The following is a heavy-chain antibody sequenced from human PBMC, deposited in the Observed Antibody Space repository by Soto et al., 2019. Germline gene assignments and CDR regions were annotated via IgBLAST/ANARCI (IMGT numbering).Heavy chain of an antibody. Sequence: QVQLQESGPGLVKPSETLSLTCTVSGDSIIPYYWSWIRQPPGKGLEWIGYNYYNGSTNYNPSLKSRVTISVDTSKNQFSLKLNSVTATDTAVYYCARGRVGELFQPYYFDYWGQGTLVPVSS. CDR2: NYYNGST. D-gene: IGHD3-10*01. J-gene: IGHJ4*02. V-gene: IGHV4-59*08. CDR3: ARGRVGELFQPYYFDY. CDR1: GDSIIPYY.